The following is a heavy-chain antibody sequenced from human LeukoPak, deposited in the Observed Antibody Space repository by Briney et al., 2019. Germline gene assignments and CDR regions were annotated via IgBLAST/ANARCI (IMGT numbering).Heavy chain of an antibody. J-gene: IGHJ4*02. Sequence: TGGSLGLSCAASGLTFDSYAMSWVRQAPGKGLEWVSAISGSGGSTYYADSVKGRFTISRDNSKNTLYLQMNSLRAEDTAVYYCAKERYDILTGFDYWGQGTLVTVSS. D-gene: IGHD3-9*01. CDR1: GLTFDSYA. CDR2: ISGSGGST. CDR3: AKERYDILTGFDY. V-gene: IGHV3-23*01.